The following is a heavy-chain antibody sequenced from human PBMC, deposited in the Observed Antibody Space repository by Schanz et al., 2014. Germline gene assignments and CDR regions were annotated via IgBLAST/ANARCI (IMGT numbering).Heavy chain of an antibody. CDR3: AKSDAFDI. J-gene: IGHJ3*02. V-gene: IGHV3-23*01. CDR2: IGTSGGT. Sequence: DVHLLESGGGLVQPGGSLKLSCAASGLIFSNYVMSWVRQAPGKGLEWVSTIGTSGGTNYAESVKGRFTISRDNSKNTLYLQMNSLRAEDTAVYYCAKSDAFDIWGQGTLVTVSS. CDR1: GLIFSNYV.